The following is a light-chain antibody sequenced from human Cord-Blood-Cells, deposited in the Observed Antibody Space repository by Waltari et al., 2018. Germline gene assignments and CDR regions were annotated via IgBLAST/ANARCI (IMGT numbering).Light chain of an antibody. CDR2: EVS. V-gene: IGLV2-14*01. CDR1: RSAVAGFNY. CDR3: SSYTSSSTLGV. Sequence: QSALTQPASVSGSPGPSITLSCTVTRSAVAGFNYVSWYQQHPGKAPKLMIYEVSHRPSGVSNRFSGSKSGNTASLTISGLQAEDEADYYCSSYTSSSTLGVFGGGTKLTVL. J-gene: IGLJ3*02.